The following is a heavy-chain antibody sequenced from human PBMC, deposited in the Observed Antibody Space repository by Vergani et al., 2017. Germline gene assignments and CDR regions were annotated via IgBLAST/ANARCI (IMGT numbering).Heavy chain of an antibody. Sequence: EVQLVESGGGLVQPGGSLKLSCAASGFTFSGCAMHWVRQASGKGLEWIGRIRSKANNYATVYAASVKGRFTISREDSKNTAYLQMNSLKTEDTAVYYCTRHRVGDDYVWGNYDYWGQGTRVTVSS. V-gene: IGHV3-73*01. CDR3: TRHRVGDDYVWGNYDY. D-gene: IGHD3-16*01. CDR2: IRSKANNYAT. CDR1: GFTFSGCA. J-gene: IGHJ4*02.